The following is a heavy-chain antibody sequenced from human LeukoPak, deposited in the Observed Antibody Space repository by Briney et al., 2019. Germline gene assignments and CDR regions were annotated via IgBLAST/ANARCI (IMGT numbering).Heavy chain of an antibody. CDR1: GFTVSSNY. V-gene: IGHV3-15*06. D-gene: IGHD3-10*01. Sequence: GGSLRLSCAASGFTVSSNYMSWVRQAPGKGLEWVGRIKSKADGGTANYPAPMKGRFTISRDDSRNTVYLQMNSLKNEDTAVYYCVTYGLMTLFRGIRYFDHWGQGTLVTVSP. J-gene: IGHJ4*02. CDR2: IKSKADGGTA. CDR3: VTYGLMTLFRGIRYFDH.